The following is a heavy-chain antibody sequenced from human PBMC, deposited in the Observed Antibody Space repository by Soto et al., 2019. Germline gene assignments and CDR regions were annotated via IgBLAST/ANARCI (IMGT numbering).Heavy chain of an antibody. CDR2: IIPIFGTA. Sequence: QVQLVQSGAEVKKPGSSVKVSCKASGGTFSSYAISWVRQAPGQGLEWRGGIIPIFGTANYAQKFQGRLTITADEPSSTAYIELSSLRSEDTAVYYCAMVGFPRYCSGGSCYSDWGQGTLVTVSS. D-gene: IGHD2-15*01. CDR1: GGTFSSYA. J-gene: IGHJ4*02. CDR3: AMVGFPRYCSGGSCYSD. V-gene: IGHV1-69*01.